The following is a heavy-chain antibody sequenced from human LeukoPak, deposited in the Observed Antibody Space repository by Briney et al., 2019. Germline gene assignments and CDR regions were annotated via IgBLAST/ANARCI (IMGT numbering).Heavy chain of an antibody. CDR1: GGSFSGYY. J-gene: IGHJ4*02. Sequence: SETLSLTCAVYGGSFSGYYWSWIRQPPGKGLEWIGEINHSGSTNYNPPLKSRVTISVDTSKNQFSLKLTSVTAADTAVYYCASSSSSEVLFDYWGQGTLVTVSS. CDR2: INHSGST. D-gene: IGHD6-6*01. V-gene: IGHV4-34*01. CDR3: ASSSSSEVLFDY.